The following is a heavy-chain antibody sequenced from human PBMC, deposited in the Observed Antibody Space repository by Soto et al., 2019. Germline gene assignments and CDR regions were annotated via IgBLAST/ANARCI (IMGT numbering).Heavy chain of an antibody. CDR3: ARNGGLRGGYYDEGYSSKYFQH. CDR2: ISSSSSTI. D-gene: IGHD3-22*01. Sequence: GGSLRLSCAASGFTFSSYSMNWVRQAPGKGLEWVSYISSSSSTIYYADSVKGRFTISRDNAKNSLYLQMNSLRDEDTAVYYCARNGGLRGGYYDEGYSSKYFQHWGQGTLVTVSS. V-gene: IGHV3-48*02. J-gene: IGHJ1*01. CDR1: GFTFSSYS.